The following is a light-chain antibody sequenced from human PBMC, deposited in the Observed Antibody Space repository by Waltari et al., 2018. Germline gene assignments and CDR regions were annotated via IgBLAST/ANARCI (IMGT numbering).Light chain of an antibody. CDR2: DAS. CDR3: QQRSDWLLT. V-gene: IGKV3-11*01. J-gene: IGKJ4*01. Sequence: EIVLTQSPATLSLSPGERATLSCRASQCVSSYLAWYQQKSGQAPRLPIYDASKRATGIPARFSGGGSGTDFTLTISSLEPEDFAVYYCQQRSDWLLTFGGGPRWRSN. CDR1: QCVSSY.